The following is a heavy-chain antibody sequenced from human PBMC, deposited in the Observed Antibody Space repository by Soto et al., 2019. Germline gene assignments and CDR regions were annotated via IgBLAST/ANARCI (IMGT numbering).Heavy chain of an antibody. D-gene: IGHD1-26*01. Sequence: PGGSLRLSCAGSGFTVTSKYMSWVRQAPGKGPEWVSLIQSGGSTFYADSVKGRFSISRDNSKNTLYLQMNSLRAEDTAVYYCVRDGVGAAVFLGFFDYRGQGSPVTVSS. J-gene: IGHJ4*02. CDR3: VRDGVGAAVFLGFFDY. CDR2: IQSGGST. V-gene: IGHV3-66*01. CDR1: GFTVTSKY.